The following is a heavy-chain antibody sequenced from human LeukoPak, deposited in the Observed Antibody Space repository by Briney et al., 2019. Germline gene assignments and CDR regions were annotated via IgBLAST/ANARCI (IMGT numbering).Heavy chain of an antibody. CDR3: ARSLKWNLVGFDY. CDR1: RFTFSNSG. V-gene: IGHV3-23*01. Sequence: GGSLRLSCAASRFTFSNSGMNWVRQAPGKGLEWVSVINDSGDNTFYADAVKGRFTISRDNSKSTLYLQMSSLRVDDTAVYYCARSLKWNLVGFDYWGQGILVIVSS. J-gene: IGHJ4*02. CDR2: INDSGDNT. D-gene: IGHD1-1*01.